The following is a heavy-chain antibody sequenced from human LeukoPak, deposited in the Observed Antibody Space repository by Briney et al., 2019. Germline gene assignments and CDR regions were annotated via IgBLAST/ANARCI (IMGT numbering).Heavy chain of an antibody. Sequence: SETLSLTCAVSGYSISSGYYWGWIRQPPGKGLEWIGNIYHSGRTYYNPSLKSRVTISVDTSKNQFSPKLSSVTAADTAVYYCARAKGYDILTGSYYYYMDVWGKGTTVTVSS. J-gene: IGHJ6*03. V-gene: IGHV4-38-2*01. CDR2: IYHSGRT. CDR1: GYSISSGYY. CDR3: ARAKGYDILTGSYYYYMDV. D-gene: IGHD3-9*01.